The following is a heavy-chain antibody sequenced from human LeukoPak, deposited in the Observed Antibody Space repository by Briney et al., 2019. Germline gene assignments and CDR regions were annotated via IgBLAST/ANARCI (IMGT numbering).Heavy chain of an antibody. D-gene: IGHD6-13*01. V-gene: IGHV4-34*01. CDR3: ARGVIAAAGTNYYYYYMDV. CDR1: GGSFSGYY. CDR2: INHSGST. Sequence: PSETLSLTCAVYGGSFSGYYWSWIRQPPGKGLEWIGEINHSGSTNYNPSLKSRVTISVDTSKNQFSLKLSSVTAADTAVYYCARGVIAAAGTNYYYYYMDVWGKGTTVTVSS. J-gene: IGHJ6*03.